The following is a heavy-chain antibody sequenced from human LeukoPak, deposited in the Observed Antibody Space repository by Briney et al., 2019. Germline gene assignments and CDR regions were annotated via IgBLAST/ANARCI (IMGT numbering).Heavy chain of an antibody. CDR1: GGSISSYY. Sequence: SETLSLTCTVSGGSISSYYWSWIRQPPGKGLEWIGYIYYSGSTNYNPSLKSRVTISVDTSKNQFSLKLSSVTAADMAVYYCARDRGAFKDYWGQGTLVTVSS. J-gene: IGHJ4*02. V-gene: IGHV4-59*01. CDR2: IYYSGST. D-gene: IGHD3-10*01. CDR3: ARDRGAFKDY.